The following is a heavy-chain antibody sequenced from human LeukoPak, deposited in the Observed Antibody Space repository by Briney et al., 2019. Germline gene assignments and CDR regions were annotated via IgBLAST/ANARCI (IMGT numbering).Heavy chain of an antibody. J-gene: IGHJ3*02. CDR1: GFTFSNYV. CDR3: AGEARGYMAFQI. D-gene: IGHD2-2*02. Sequence: GGSLRLSCAASGFTFSNYVMTWVRRAPGKGLEWVSCISDTGGRTDYANSVKGRFTISRDNSKNMLYLQMNSLRADDTAVYYCAGEARGYMAFQIWGQGTMVTVSS. V-gene: IGHV3-23*01. CDR2: ISDTGGRT.